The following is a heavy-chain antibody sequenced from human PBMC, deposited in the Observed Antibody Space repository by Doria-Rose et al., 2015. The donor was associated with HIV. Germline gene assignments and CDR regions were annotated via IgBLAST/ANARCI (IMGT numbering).Heavy chain of an antibody. V-gene: IGHV2-26*01. CDR2: IVSDDER. CDR1: GVSLSSPGMG. J-gene: IGHJ4*02. D-gene: IGHD6-13*01. CDR3: ARIKSSRWYHKYYFDF. Sequence: QESGPVLVKPTETLALTCTVSGVSLSSPGMGVSWIRQPPGKALEWLANIVSDDERSYKTSLKSRLNISRYTSKSQVVLTMTDMDPVDTATYYCARIKSSRWYHKYYFDFWGQGTLVIVSA.